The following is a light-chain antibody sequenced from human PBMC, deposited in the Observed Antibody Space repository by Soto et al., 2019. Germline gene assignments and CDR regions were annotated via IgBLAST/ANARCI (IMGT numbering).Light chain of an antibody. Sequence: DIQMTQSPSSLSASVGDRVTITCRASQSISSYLNWYQQKPGQAPKLLIYAASSLQSGVPSRFSGSGSGTDFTLTISSLKPEDFSTYYCHQSYSSPLFTFGPGTKVDIK. V-gene: IGKV1-39*01. CDR3: HQSYSSPLFT. J-gene: IGKJ3*01. CDR2: AAS. CDR1: QSISSY.